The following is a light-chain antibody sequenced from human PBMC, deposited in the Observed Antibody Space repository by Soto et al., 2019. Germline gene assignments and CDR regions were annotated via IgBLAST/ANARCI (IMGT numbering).Light chain of an antibody. J-gene: IGKJ5*01. CDR2: AAS. CDR1: QGISAC. V-gene: IGKV1D-12*01. CDR3: QQANSFPIT. Sequence: DIQMTQSPSSVSASVGDRVTITCRASQGISACLAWYQQKPGKAPKLLIYAASSLQSRVPSRFSGSGFGTDFTLTISSLQPEDFATYYFQQANSFPITFVQGTRLEIK.